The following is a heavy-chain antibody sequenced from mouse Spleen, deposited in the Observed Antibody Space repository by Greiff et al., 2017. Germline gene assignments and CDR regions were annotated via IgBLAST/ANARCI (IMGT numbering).Heavy chain of an antibody. D-gene: IGHD4-1*01. J-gene: IGHJ4*01. CDR3: TRSWGRAMDY. CDR1: GYTFTDYE. V-gene: IGHV1-15*01. Sequence: VQLQQSGAELVRPGASVTLSCKASGYTFTDYEMHWVKQTPVHGLEWIGAIDPETGGTAYNQKFKGKAILTADKSSSTAYMELRSLTSEDSAVYYCTRSWGRAMDYWGQGTSVTVSS. CDR2: IDPETGGT.